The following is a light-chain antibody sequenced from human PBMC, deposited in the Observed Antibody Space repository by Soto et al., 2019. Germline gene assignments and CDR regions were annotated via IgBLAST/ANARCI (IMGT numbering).Light chain of an antibody. CDR1: SSDVGGYNY. V-gene: IGLV2-11*01. J-gene: IGLJ1*01. CDR3: CSYAGSPRYV. CDR2: XXS. Sequence: QSALTQPRSVSGSPGQSVTISCTGTSSDVGGYNYVSWYQQHPGKAXXXXXXXXSERPSGVPXXXXXXXXXXXXXXXXXGLQAEDEADYYCCSYAGSPRYVFGTGTKLTVL.